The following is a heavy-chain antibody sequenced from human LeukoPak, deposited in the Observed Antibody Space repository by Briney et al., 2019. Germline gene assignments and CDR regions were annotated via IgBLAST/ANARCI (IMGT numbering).Heavy chain of an antibody. D-gene: IGHD6-13*01. CDR2: VYPADSDN. Sequence: GESLKISCKGSGYSFSIYWIGWVRQMPGKGLEWMGAVYPADSDNIDSPSFQGQVTISADKSISTAYLQWSSLKASDTAIYYCARQTVGSYYMDVWGKGTTVTVSS. V-gene: IGHV5-51*01. CDR1: GYSFSIYW. CDR3: ARQTVGSYYMDV. J-gene: IGHJ6*03.